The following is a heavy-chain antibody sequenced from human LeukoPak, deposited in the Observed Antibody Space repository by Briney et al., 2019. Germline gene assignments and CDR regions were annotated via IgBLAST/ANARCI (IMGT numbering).Heavy chain of an antibody. CDR3: AKDGGSGWYCFDY. V-gene: IGHV3-9*01. CDR2: ISWNSGSI. CDR1: GFTFDDYA. J-gene: IGHJ4*02. D-gene: IGHD6-19*01. Sequence: GGSLRLSCAASGFTFDDYAMHWVRQAPGKGLEWVSGISWNSGSIGYADSVKGRFTISRDNAKNSLYLQMNSLRAEDTALYYCAKDGGSGWYCFDYWGQGTLVTVSS.